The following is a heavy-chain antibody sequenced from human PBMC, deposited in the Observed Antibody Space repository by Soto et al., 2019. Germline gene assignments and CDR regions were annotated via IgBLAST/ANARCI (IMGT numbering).Heavy chain of an antibody. CDR3: ARVCSGGSCYSSNDAFDI. CDR1: GVTFSSYG. J-gene: IGHJ3*02. V-gene: IGHV3-33*01. D-gene: IGHD2-15*01. Sequence: GGSLRLSCAASGVTFSSYGMHWVRQAPGKGLEWVAVIWYDGSNKYYADSVKGRFTISRDNSKNTLYLQMNSLRAEDTAVYYCARVCSGGSCYSSNDAFDIWGQGTMVTVSS. CDR2: IWYDGSNK.